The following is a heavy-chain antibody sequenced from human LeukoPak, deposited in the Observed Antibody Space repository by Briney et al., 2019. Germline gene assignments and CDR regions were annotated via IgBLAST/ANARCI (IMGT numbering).Heavy chain of an antibody. CDR3: ARTRHWGGVTWFYLDS. CDR1: GFTFDDYA. CDR2: ISWNSDTR. V-gene: IGHV3-9*01. Sequence: GRSLRLSCAASGFTFDDYAMHWVRQIPGKGLEWVARISWNSDTRAYADSVLGRFTISRDNARNSLYLQMDNLRTEDTAFYYFARTRHWGGVTWFYLDSGGRETLVPVSS. D-gene: IGHD7-27*01. J-gene: IGHJ4*02.